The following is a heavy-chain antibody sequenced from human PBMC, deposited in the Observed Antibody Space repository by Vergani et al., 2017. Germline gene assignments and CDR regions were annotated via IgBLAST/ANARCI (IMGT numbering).Heavy chain of an antibody. CDR3: ARDPQAVVVAATSGWCDP. CDR2: INPNSGGT. CDR1: GYTFTGYY. Sequence: QVQLVQSGAEVKKPGASVKVSCKASGYTFTGYYMHWVRQAPGQGREWMGWINPNSGGTNYAQKFQGWVTMTRDPSISTAYMGLSRLRSDDAAVYYCARDPQAVVVAATSGWCDPGGQGTLVTVSS. D-gene: IGHD2-15*01. J-gene: IGHJ5*02. V-gene: IGHV1-2*04.